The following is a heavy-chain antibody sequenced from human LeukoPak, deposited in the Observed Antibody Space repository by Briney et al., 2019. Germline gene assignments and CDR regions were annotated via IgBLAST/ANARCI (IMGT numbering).Heavy chain of an antibody. D-gene: IGHD3-22*01. CDR3: ARALFVSSGYYEPFDY. J-gene: IGHJ4*02. CDR1: GGSISSGGYY. Sequence: SETLSLTCTVSGGSISSGGYYWSWIRQHPGKGLEWIGYIYYSGSTYYNPSLKSRVTISVDTSENQFSLKLSSVTAADTAVYYCARALFVSSGYYEPFDYWGQGTLVTVSS. CDR2: IYYSGST. V-gene: IGHV4-31*03.